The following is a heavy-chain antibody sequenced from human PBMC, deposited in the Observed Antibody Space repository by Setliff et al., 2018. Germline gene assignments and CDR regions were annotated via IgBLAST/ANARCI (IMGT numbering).Heavy chain of an antibody. CDR2: IYYSGST. V-gene: IGHV4-39*01. CDR3: ARLVAPLGVTFGGVIVPNP. D-gene: IGHD3-16*02. CDR1: GGSISSSSYY. J-gene: IGHJ5*02. Sequence: KPSETLSLTCTVSGGSISSSSYYWGWIRQPPGKGLEWIGSIYYSGSTYYNPSLKSRVTISVDTSKNQFSLKLSSVTAADTAVYYCARLVAPLGVTFGGVIVPNPWGQGTLVTVSS.